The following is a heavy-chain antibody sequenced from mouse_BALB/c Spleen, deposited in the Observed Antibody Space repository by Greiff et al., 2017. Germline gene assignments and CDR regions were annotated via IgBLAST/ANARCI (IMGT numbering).Heavy chain of an antibody. D-gene: IGHD4-1*01. CDR2: ISYSGST. V-gene: IGHV3-2*02. Sequence: DVQLQESGPGLVKPSQSLSLTCTVTGYSITSDYAWNWIRQFPGNKLEWMGYISYSGSTSYNPSLKSRISITRDTSKNQFFLQLNSVTTEDTATYYCASGRLFAYWGQGTLVTVSA. CDR1: GYSITSDYA. CDR3: ASGRLFAY. J-gene: IGHJ3*01.